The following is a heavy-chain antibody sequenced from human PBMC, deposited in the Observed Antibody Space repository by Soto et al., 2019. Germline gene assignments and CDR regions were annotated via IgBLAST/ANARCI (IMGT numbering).Heavy chain of an antibody. D-gene: IGHD3-10*01. CDR3: ASPGITMVRGTKTIHYYYGMDV. CDR1: GGSISSSSYY. J-gene: IGHJ6*02. V-gene: IGHV4-39*01. Sequence: PSETLSLTCTVSGGSISSSSYYWGWIRQPPGKGLEWIGSIYYSGSTYYNPSLKSRVTISVDTSKNQFSLKLSSVTAADTAVYYCASPGITMVRGTKTIHYYYGMDVWGQGTTVTVSS. CDR2: IYYSGST.